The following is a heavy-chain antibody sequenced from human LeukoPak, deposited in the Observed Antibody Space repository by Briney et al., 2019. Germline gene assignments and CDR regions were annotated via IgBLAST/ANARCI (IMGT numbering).Heavy chain of an antibody. CDR2: ISSSGSTI. J-gene: IGHJ4*02. V-gene: IGHV3-48*03. CDR3: ARRATTQRGHSYGLDY. D-gene: IGHD5-18*01. CDR1: GFTFSSYE. Sequence: GGSLRLSCAASGFTFSSYEMNWVRQAPGKGLEWVSYISSSGSTIYYADSVKGRFTISRDNAKNSLYLQMNSLSAEDTAVYYCARRATTQRGHSYGLDYWGQGTLVTVSS.